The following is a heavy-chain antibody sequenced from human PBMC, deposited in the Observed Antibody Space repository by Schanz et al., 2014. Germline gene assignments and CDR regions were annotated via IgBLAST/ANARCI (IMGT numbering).Heavy chain of an antibody. CDR1: GFTFSIYA. D-gene: IGHD6-19*01. V-gene: IGHV3-64*04. CDR2: ISHDGYST. Sequence: VQLLESGGGLVQPGGSLRLSCSASGFTFSIYAMHWVRQAPGKGREYVSAISHDGYSTYYADSVKGRFTISRDNAKSSLYLQMNSLRVEDTAVYYCAASSGWHPSTDYWGQGTLVTVSS. J-gene: IGHJ4*02. CDR3: AASSGWHPSTDY.